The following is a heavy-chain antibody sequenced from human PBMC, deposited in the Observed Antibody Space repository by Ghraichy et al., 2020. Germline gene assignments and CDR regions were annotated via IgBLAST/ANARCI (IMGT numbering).Heavy chain of an antibody. CDR2: ISSSSSTI. J-gene: IGHJ6*03. CDR1: GFTFSSYS. Sequence: GGSLRLSCAASGFTFSSYSMNWVRQAPGKGLEWVSYISSSSSTIYYADSVKGRFTISRDNAKNSLYLQMNSLRAEDTAVYYCARVSIVVVPPRNYYYYMDVWGKGTTVTVSS. D-gene: IGHD2-2*01. CDR3: ARVSIVVVPPRNYYYYMDV. V-gene: IGHV3-48*01.